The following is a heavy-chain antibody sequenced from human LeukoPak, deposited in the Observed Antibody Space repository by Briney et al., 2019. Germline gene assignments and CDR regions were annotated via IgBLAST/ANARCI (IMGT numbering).Heavy chain of an antibody. CDR1: GYTFTSYD. CDR3: ARTRCSSTSCYRWFDP. CDR2: MNPNSGNT. J-gene: IGHJ5*02. D-gene: IGHD2-2*02. Sequence: ASVKVSCKASGYTFTSYDINWVRQATGQGLEWMGWMNPNSGNTGYAQKFQGRVTMTRNTPISTAYMELSSLRSEDTAVYYCARTRCSSTSCYRWFDPWGQGTLVTVSS. V-gene: IGHV1-8*01.